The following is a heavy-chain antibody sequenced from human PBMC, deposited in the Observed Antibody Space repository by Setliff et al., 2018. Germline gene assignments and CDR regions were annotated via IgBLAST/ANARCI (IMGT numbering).Heavy chain of an antibody. D-gene: IGHD3-3*01. J-gene: IGHJ4*02. V-gene: IGHV1-69*13. CDR3: ASSRDYNFWSGYYSPLDY. CDR1: GGTFSSYA. Sequence: SVKVSCKASGGTFSSYAISWVRQAPGQGFEWMGGIIPVFGTADYAQKFQGRVTITADESTSTAYMEPSSLRSEDTAVYYCASSRDYNFWSGYYSPLDYWGQGTLVTVSS. CDR2: IIPVFGTA.